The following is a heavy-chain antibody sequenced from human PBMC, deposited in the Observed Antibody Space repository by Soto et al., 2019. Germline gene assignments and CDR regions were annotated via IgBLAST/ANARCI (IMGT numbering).Heavy chain of an antibody. CDR3: ARISAYCGGDCYWGGYYYYYYYMDV. Sequence: GESLKISCKGSGYSFTSYWIGWVRQMPGKGLKWMGIIYPGDSDTRYSPSFQGQVTISADKSISTAYLQWSSLKASDTAMYYCARISAYCGGDCYWGGYYYYYYYMDVWGKGTTVTVSS. D-gene: IGHD2-21*01. V-gene: IGHV5-51*01. CDR2: IYPGDSDT. CDR1: GYSFTSYW. J-gene: IGHJ6*03.